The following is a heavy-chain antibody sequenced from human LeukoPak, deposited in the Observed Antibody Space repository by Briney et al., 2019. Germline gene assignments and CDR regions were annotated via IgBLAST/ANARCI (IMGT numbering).Heavy chain of an antibody. CDR2: IYYSGST. V-gene: IGHV4-59*01. D-gene: IGHD5-12*01. Sequence: SETLSLTCTVSGGSISSYYWSWIRQPPGEGLEWIGYIYYSGSTNYNPSLKSRVTISVDTSKNQFSLKLSSVTAADTAVYYCARGSASKWLRLQNYFDSWGQGTLVTVSS. J-gene: IGHJ4*02. CDR1: GGSISSYY. CDR3: ARGSASKWLRLQNYFDS.